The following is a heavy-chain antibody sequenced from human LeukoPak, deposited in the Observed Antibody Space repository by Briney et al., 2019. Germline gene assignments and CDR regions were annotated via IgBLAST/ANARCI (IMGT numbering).Heavy chain of an antibody. CDR1: GGSFSGYY. J-gene: IGHJ4*02. CDR2: LNHSGST. V-gene: IGHV4-34*01. D-gene: IGHD3-10*01. Sequence: SETLSLTCAVYGGSFSGYYWSWNRQPPGKGLEWIGELNHSGSTNYNPSLKSRVTISVDTSKNQLSLKLTSVTAADTAVYYCARGGTYYGSGSYYPLMYWGQGTLVTVSS. CDR3: ARGGTYYGSGSYYPLMY.